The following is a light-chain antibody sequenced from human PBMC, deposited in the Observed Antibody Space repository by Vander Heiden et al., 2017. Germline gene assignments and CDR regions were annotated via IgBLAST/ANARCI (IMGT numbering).Light chain of an antibody. CDR2: AAS. CDR1: ERIDHY. CDR3: QQSDCAPYN. Sequence: DIQMTQSPPSLSASLGDRVTITCRASERIDHYLHWYRQKPGKGPELLIYAASNLQSWVPSRFSGSGSGTDFTLTIARLRPEDFATYYCQQSDCAPYNFGQGTKME. V-gene: IGKV1-39*01. J-gene: IGKJ2*01.